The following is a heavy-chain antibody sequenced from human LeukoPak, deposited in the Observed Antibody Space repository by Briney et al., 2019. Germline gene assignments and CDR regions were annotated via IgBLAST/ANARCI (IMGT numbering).Heavy chain of an antibody. V-gene: IGHV1-18*01. Sequence: ASVKVSCKASGYTFTSYGISWVRQAPGQGLEWMGWISGYNGYTHYAHNLQGRVTMITDTSTSTAYMELRSLRSDDTAVYYCARDEARYSSGYYPNWFDPWGQGTLVTVSS. CDR2: ISGYNGYT. CDR3: ARDEARYSSGYYPNWFDP. CDR1: GYTFTSYG. D-gene: IGHD3-22*01. J-gene: IGHJ5*02.